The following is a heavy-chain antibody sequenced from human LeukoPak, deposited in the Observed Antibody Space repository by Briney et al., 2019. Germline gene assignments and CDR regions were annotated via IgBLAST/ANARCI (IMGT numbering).Heavy chain of an antibody. D-gene: IGHD5-12*01. CDR3: ASGYSGYFDY. Sequence: SETLSLTCTVSGGSISSYYWSWIRQPPGKGLECIGYIYYSGSTNYNPSLKSRVTISVDTSKNQFSLKLSSVTAADTAVYYCASGYSGYFDYWGQGTLVTVSS. CDR1: GGSISSYY. CDR2: IYYSGST. V-gene: IGHV4-59*12. J-gene: IGHJ4*02.